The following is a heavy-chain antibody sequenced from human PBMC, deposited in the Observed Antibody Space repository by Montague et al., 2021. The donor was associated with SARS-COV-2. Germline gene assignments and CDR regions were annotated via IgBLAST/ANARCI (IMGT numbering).Heavy chain of an antibody. D-gene: IGHD3-22*01. Sequence: QSGAEVKEPGESLKISCKGSGYSFTSYWIGWVHQMPGKGLEWMGIIYPGDSDTRYSPSFQGQVTISADKSISTAYLQWSSLKASDTAIYYCARVTDYYYDTSGYWDASDIWGQGTMVTVSS. V-gene: IGHV5-51*07. J-gene: IGHJ3*02. CDR2: IYPGDSDT. CDR3: ARVTDYYYDTSGYWDASDI. CDR1: GYSFTSYW.